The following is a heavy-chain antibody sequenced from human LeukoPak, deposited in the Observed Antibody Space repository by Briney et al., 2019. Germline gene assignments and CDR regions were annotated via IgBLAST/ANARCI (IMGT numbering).Heavy chain of an antibody. CDR3: AREGGPYRPLDY. CDR1: GASISSYY. Sequence: TSETLSLTCTVSGASISSYYWSWIRRPPGKGLEWIGHIYYSGSPNYNPSLKSRVTISVDTSKNQFSLKLSSLTAADTGVYYCAREGGPYRPLDYSGQGTLVTVAS. V-gene: IGHV4-59*01. CDR2: IYYSGSP. J-gene: IGHJ4*02.